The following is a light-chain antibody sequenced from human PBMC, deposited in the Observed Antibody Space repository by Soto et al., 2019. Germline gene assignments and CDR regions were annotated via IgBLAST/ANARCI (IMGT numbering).Light chain of an antibody. J-gene: IGLJ3*02. CDR2: DVS. CDR1: SSDIGSYNY. V-gene: IGLV2-14*03. CDR3: SSYGASSTL. Sequence: QSASLSGSPGQSTTISCTGTSSDIGSYNYVSWYQQHPGKAPKLMIFDVSYRLSGISDRFSGSKSGNTASLTISGLQPEDEADYYCSSYGASSTLFGGGTKVTVL.